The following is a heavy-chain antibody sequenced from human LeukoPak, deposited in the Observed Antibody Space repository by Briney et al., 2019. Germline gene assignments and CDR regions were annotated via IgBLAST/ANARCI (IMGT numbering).Heavy chain of an antibody. V-gene: IGHV3-23*01. J-gene: IGHJ4*02. CDR3: AKGRRTVLLWFGELFIDY. D-gene: IGHD3-10*01. CDR1: GFTFSSYA. Sequence: GGSLRLSCAASGFTFSSYAMSWVRQAPGKGLEWVSAISGSGGSTYYADSVKGRFTISRDNSKNTLYLQMNSLRAEDTAVYYCAKGRRTVLLWFGELFIDYWGQGTLVTVSS. CDR2: ISGSGGST.